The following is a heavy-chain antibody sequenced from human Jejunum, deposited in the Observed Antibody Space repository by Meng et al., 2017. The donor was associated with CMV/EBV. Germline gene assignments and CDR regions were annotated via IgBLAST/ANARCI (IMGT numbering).Heavy chain of an antibody. CDR1: GFSLSNSEVG. CDR3: ALFNRSWFDP. J-gene: IGHJ5*02. V-gene: IGHV2-5*02. CDR2: IYWDDDK. Sequence: ITLTAAVPTLVKPIQTLTLTCTFSGFSLSNSEVGVGWVHQPPGKALEWLAVIYWDDDKRYSPSLKSRLTITKDTSKNQVVLTLTNIDPVDTATYYCALFNRSWFDPWGQGTLVTVSS.